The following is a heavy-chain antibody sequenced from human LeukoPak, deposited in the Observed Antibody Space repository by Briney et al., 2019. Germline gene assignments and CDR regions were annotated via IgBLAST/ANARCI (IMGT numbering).Heavy chain of an antibody. D-gene: IGHD2-15*01. Sequence: GGSLRLSCAASGFTFSSYSMNWVRQAPGKGLEWVSSVSSSSSHIYYADPVKGRFTISRDNAKNSLYLQMNSLRAEDTAVYYCARGGLNSGPGSWFDPWGQGTPVTVSS. CDR2: VSSSSSHI. V-gene: IGHV3-21*01. CDR1: GFTFSSYS. CDR3: ARGGLNSGPGSWFDP. J-gene: IGHJ5*02.